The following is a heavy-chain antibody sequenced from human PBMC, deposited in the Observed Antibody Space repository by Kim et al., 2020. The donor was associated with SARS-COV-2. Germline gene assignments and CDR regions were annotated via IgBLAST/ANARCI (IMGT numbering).Heavy chain of an antibody. J-gene: IGHJ4*02. D-gene: IGHD3-10*01. V-gene: IGHV1-69*04. Sequence: AQKFQGRVTITADKSTITAYMGLSGLRSEDTAVYYCARARYYGSGSYCDYWGQGTLVTVSS. CDR3: ARARYYGSGSYCDY.